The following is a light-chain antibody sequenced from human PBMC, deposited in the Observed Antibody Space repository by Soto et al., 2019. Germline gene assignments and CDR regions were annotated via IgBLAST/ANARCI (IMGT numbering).Light chain of an antibody. CDR3: CSYAGSYSLV. CDR2: DAI. J-gene: IGLJ3*02. V-gene: IGLV2-11*01. CDR1: SSDVGAYNY. Sequence: QSALTQPRSVSGSPGQSVTISCTGTSSDVGAYNYVSWYQQHPGKAPKLMIYDAIKRPSGVPDRFSGSKSGNTASLTITGLQAEDEADYFCCSYAGSYSLVFGGGTKLTVL.